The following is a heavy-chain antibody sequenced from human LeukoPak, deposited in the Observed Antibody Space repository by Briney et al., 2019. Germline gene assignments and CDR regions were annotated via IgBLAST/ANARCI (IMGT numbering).Heavy chain of an antibody. J-gene: IGHJ6*04. Sequence: GGSLRLSCAASGFTFSSYWMSWVRQAPGKGLEWVANIKQDGSEKYYVDSVKGRFTISRDNAKNSLYLQMNSLRAEDTAVYYCARVPYQWLDYYYYGMDVWGKGTTVTVSS. CDR2: IKQDGSEK. V-gene: IGHV3-7*01. CDR3: ARVPYQWLDYYYYGMDV. D-gene: IGHD6-19*01. CDR1: GFTFSSYW.